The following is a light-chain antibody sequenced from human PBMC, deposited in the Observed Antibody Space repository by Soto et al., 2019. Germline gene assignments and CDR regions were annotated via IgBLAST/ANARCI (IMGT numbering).Light chain of an antibody. J-gene: IGLJ3*02. CDR3: ETWDSNTRV. Sequence: QTVVTQSSSASASLGSSVKLTCTLSSGHSSNIIAWHQQQPGKAPRYLMKLEGSGNYNKGSGVPDRFSGSSSGADRYLTISNLHFEDEADYYCETWDSNTRVFGGGTQLTVL. CDR1: SGHSSNI. V-gene: IGLV4-60*02. CDR2: LEGSGNY.